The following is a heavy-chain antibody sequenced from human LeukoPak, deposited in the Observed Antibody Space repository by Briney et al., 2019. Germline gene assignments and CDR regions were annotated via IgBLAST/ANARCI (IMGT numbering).Heavy chain of an antibody. CDR3: ARDRWELLRSVDY. V-gene: IGHV3-21*01. CDR2: IGSTGAYI. CDR1: GFTFSSYS. D-gene: IGHD1-26*01. Sequence: EGSLRLSCAASGFTFSSYSMNWVRQAPGKGLEWVSSIGSTGAYIFYADSVKGRFTISRDNAKNSLYLQMNSLRAEDTAVYYCARDRWELLRSVDYWGQGTLVTVSS. J-gene: IGHJ4*02.